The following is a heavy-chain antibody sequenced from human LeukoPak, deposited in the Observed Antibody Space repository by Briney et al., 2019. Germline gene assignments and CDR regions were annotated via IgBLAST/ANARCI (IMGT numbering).Heavy chain of an antibody. CDR2: IYYSGST. Sequence: SETLSLTCTVSGGSISSYYWSWVRQPPGKGLEWIGYIYYSGSTNYNPSLKSRVTISVDTSKNQFSLKLSSVTAADTAVYYCARVNGAWDTAMVRYYYFDYWGQGTLVTVSS. D-gene: IGHD5-18*01. CDR3: ARVNGAWDTAMVRYYYFDY. V-gene: IGHV4-59*01. CDR1: GGSISSYY. J-gene: IGHJ4*02.